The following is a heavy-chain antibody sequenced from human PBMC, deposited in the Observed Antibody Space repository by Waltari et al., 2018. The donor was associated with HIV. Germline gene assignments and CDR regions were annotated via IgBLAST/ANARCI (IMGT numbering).Heavy chain of an antibody. CDR2: IKSDGTIT. Sequence: EVQLVESGGGLVQPGGSLRLSCAASGFTFSSYWMHWVRQAPGKGLVWVSRIKSDGTITTYADSVKGRFTISRDNAKNTLFLQMNSLRAEDTAIYYCARDLVVLRYIDWLSTYFDYWGQGTLVTVSS. V-gene: IGHV3-74*01. CDR1: GFTFSSYW. J-gene: IGHJ4*02. CDR3: ARDLVVLRYIDWLSTYFDY. D-gene: IGHD3-9*01.